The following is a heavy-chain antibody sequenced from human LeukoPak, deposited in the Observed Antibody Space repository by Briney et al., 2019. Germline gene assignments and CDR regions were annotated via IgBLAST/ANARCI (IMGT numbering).Heavy chain of an antibody. V-gene: IGHV3-66*01. J-gene: IGHJ3*02. CDR1: GFTVSSNY. CDR3: ARDKTVSGWQAFDI. D-gene: IGHD1-14*01. Sequence: GGSLRLSCAASGFTVSSNYMSWVRQAPGKGLEWVSVIYSGGSTYYADSVKGRFTISRDNSKNTLYLQMNSLRAEDTAVYYCARDKTVSGWQAFDIWGQGTMVTVSS. CDR2: IYSGGST.